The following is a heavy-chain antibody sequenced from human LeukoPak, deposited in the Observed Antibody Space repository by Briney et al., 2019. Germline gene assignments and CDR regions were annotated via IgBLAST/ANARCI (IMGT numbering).Heavy chain of an antibody. CDR1: GFTFSSYA. Sequence: GGSLRLSCAASGFTFSSYAMSWVRQAPGKGLEWVSAISGSGGSTYYADSVKGRFTISRDNSKNTLYLQMTSLRAEDTAVYYCAKAHRSMVYYFDYWGQGTLVTVSS. V-gene: IGHV3-23*01. D-gene: IGHD2-2*01. CDR2: ISGSGGST. J-gene: IGHJ4*02. CDR3: AKAHRSMVYYFDY.